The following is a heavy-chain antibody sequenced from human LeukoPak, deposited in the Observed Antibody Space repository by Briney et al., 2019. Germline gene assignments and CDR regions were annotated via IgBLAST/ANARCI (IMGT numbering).Heavy chain of an antibody. Sequence: GGSLRLSCAASGFIFSLYLMSWVRQAPGKGLEWVASIKQEGSEKYYVDSVKGRFTISRDNAKNSLYLQLHSLRAEDTAVYYCARLRFVAASGVSPFDYWGQGTLVTVSS. CDR1: GFIFSLYL. CDR3: ARLRFVAASGVSPFDY. J-gene: IGHJ4*02. D-gene: IGHD2-8*02. V-gene: IGHV3-7*01. CDR2: IKQEGSEK.